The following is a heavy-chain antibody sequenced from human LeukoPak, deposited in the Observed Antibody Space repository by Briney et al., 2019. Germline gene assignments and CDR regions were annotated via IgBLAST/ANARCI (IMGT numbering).Heavy chain of an antibody. V-gene: IGHV1-69*05. J-gene: IGHJ4*02. CDR3: ARGGVVVTAIYY. CDR1: GGTFSSYA. CDR2: IIPIFGTA. Sequence: SVKVSCKASGGTFSSYAISWVRQAPGQGLEWMGGIIPIFGTANYAQKFQGRVTITTDESTSTAYMELSSLRSEDTAVYYCARGGVVVTAIYYWGQGTLVTVSS. D-gene: IGHD2-21*02.